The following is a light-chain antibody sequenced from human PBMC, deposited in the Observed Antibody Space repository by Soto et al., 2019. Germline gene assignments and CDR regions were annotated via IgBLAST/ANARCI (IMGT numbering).Light chain of an antibody. J-gene: IGKJ2*01. CDR3: QQYNDRPT. Sequence: EIMMTQSPVTLSVSPGERATLSCRASQSVSSNLAWYQQKPGQAPRLLIYGASTRATGIPARFSGGGSGTEFTLTISSLPSEDFAIYYCQQYNDRPTFGQGTKLEIK. CDR2: GAS. V-gene: IGKV3-15*01. CDR1: QSVSSN.